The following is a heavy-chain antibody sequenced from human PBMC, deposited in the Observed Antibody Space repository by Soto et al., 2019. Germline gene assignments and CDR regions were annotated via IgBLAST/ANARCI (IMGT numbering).Heavy chain of an antibody. Sequence: SERRWLTCAVAAGSISGSYYYWGWLRQSSGRGPEWIGRVFYTGFTSYNPSLESRVSVSLDTSKNQFSLKVSAVTAADTAVYYCASSQKGYNWNYFAHWGQGDLVTVSS. CDR3: ASSQKGYNWNYFAH. CDR1: AGSISGSYYY. V-gene: IGHV4-39*01. CDR2: VFYTGFT. J-gene: IGHJ4*02. D-gene: IGHD1-20*01.